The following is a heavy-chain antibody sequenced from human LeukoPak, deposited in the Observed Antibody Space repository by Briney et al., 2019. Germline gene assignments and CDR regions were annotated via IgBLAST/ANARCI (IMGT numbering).Heavy chain of an antibody. CDR2: IYTSGST. CDR3: ARGGHNYVWGSYRSERIYYFDY. V-gene: IGHV4-4*09. J-gene: IGHJ4*02. Sequence: ASETLSLTCTVSGGSISSYYWSWVRQPPGKGLEWIGYIYTSGSTNYNPSLKSRVTISVDTSKNQFSLKLSSVTAADTAVYYCARGGHNYVWGSYRSERIYYFDYWGQGTLVTVSS. CDR1: GGSISSYY. D-gene: IGHD3-16*02.